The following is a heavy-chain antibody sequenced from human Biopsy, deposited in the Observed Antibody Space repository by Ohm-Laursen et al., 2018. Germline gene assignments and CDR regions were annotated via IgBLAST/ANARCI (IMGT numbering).Heavy chain of an antibody. Sequence: SLRRSCAASGFSFSSYGMHWVRQAPVKGLERVAVLWYDGTNKYYADSVKGRFTISRDNSKNTLYLQMNSLRAEDTAMYYCARPTNARAGGAPFDIWGQGTMVTVSS. J-gene: IGHJ3*02. V-gene: IGHV3-33*01. CDR3: ARPTNARAGGAPFDI. CDR1: GFSFSSYG. D-gene: IGHD1-1*01. CDR2: LWYDGTNK.